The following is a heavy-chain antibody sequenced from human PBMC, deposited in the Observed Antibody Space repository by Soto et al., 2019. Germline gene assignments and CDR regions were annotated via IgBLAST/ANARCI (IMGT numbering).Heavy chain of an antibody. CDR3: ARFGGITIFGVVTPRDLLDL. Sequence: TSETLSLSCTVSGVSISSYYWSWIRQPPGKGLEWIGYIYYSGSTNYNPSLKSQVTISVDTSKNQFSLKLSSVTAADTAVYYCARFGGITIFGVVTPRDLLDLSGQGTLVTVSS. D-gene: IGHD3-3*01. V-gene: IGHV4-59*01. CDR1: GVSISSYY. CDR2: IYYSGST. J-gene: IGHJ5*02.